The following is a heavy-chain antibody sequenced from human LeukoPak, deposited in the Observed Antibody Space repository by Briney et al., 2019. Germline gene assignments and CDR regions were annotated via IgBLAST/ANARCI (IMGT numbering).Heavy chain of an antibody. CDR3: AGGSYYGYYFDY. CDR2: HYSDGST. V-gene: IGHV3-53*01. CDR1: GFTVCSMY. J-gene: IGHJ4*02. Sequence: GGSPRLSCAASGFTVCSMYMSWGPPAPGEGLEWVSVHYSDGSTYYADSVRGRFNISRDNANNSLYLQMNSLRAEDTAVYYCAGGSYYGYYFDYGGQGTLVTVSS. D-gene: IGHD1-26*01.